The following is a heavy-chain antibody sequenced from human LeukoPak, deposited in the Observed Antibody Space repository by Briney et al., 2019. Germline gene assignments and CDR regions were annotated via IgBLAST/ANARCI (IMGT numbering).Heavy chain of an antibody. CDR3: ARDRDYCSSTSCYSDAFDI. J-gene: IGHJ3*02. CDR2: LSSSSSTI. D-gene: IGHD2-2*01. Sequence: PPGGSLRLSCAASGFTLSSYSMNWVRQAPGKGLEWVSYLSSSSSTIYYADSVKGRFTISRDNAKNSLYLQMNSLRDEDTAVYYCARDRDYCSSTSCYSDAFDIWGQGTMVTVSS. CDR1: GFTLSSYS. V-gene: IGHV3-48*02.